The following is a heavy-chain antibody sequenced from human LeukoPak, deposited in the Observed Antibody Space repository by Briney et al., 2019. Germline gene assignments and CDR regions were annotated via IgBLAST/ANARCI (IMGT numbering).Heavy chain of an antibody. V-gene: IGHV4-59*08. D-gene: IGHD3-3*02. Sequence: SETLSLTCTVSGGSISSYYWSWIRQPPGKGLEWIGYIYYSGSTNYNPSLKSRVTISVDTSKNQFSLKLGSVTAADTAVYYCARHIRGYPHNHYGMDVWGQGTTVTVSS. CDR2: IYYSGST. CDR1: GGSISSYY. J-gene: IGHJ6*02. CDR3: ARHIRGYPHNHYGMDV.